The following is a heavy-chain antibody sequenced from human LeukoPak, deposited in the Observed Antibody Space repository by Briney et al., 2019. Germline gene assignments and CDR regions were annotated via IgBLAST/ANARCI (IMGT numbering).Heavy chain of an antibody. Sequence: GRSLRLSCAASGLTFSSSGMHWVRQAPGKGLEWVANIWYDGSNKYYTDSVKGRFSISRDNSKNTLYLEMSSLRAEDTAVYYCARENSGRFDPWGQGTLVTVSS. CDR3: ARENSGRFDP. CDR1: GLTFSSSG. D-gene: IGHD1-26*01. CDR2: IWYDGSNK. V-gene: IGHV3-33*01. J-gene: IGHJ5*02.